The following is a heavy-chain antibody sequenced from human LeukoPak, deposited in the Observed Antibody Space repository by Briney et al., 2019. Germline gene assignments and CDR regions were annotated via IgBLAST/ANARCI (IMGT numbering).Heavy chain of an antibody. J-gene: IGHJ2*01. D-gene: IGHD2-15*01. Sequence: SETLSLTCTVSGGSISSYYWSWIRQPPGMGLEWIGYIFYSGSTYYNPSLKSRLTISLDTSKTQFSLKLSSVTAADTAVYYCARGGYGPNWYFDLWGRGTLVTVSS. CDR2: IFYSGST. CDR3: ARGGYGPNWYFDL. CDR1: GGSISSYY. V-gene: IGHV4-59*01.